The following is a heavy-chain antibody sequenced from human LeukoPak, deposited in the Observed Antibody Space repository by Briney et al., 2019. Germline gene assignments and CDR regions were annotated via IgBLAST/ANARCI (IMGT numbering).Heavy chain of an antibody. J-gene: IGHJ4*02. CDR3: AKDRSRSYSSFDS. CDR2: IGWDSDSK. V-gene: IGHV3-43*01. D-gene: IGHD6-19*01. Sequence: GGSLRLSCVASGFTFDEYTMHWVRQVPGKGQEWVSVIGWDSDSKYYLESVKGRFTISRDNSKNSLYLQMNSLRTEDTAFYYCAKDRSRSYSSFDSWGQGTLVTVSS. CDR1: GFTFDEYT.